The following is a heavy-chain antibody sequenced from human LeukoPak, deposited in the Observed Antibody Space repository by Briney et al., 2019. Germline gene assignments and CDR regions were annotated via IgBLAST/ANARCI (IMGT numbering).Heavy chain of an antibody. CDR1: GFTFSSYW. CDR2: IKQDGSEK. V-gene: IGHV3-7*01. Sequence: GGSLRLSCAASGFTFSSYWMSWVRQAPGKGLEWVANIKQDGSEKYYVDSVKGRFTISRDNAKNSLYLQMNSLRAEDTAVYYCAKDLYPPSGWYVDYWGQGTLVTVSS. D-gene: IGHD6-19*01. J-gene: IGHJ4*02. CDR3: AKDLYPPSGWYVDY.